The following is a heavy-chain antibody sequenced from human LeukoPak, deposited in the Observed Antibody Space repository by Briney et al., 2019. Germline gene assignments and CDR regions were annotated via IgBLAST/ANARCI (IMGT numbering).Heavy chain of an antibody. CDR1: GFTFSRHG. CDR3: SSRDRCSGGTCYALAY. D-gene: IGHD2-15*01. Sequence: AGSLRLSCVASGFTFSRHGMHWLRQAPGQGLEGMSTISDSGANTYYADSVKGQLTIATDNSKNTLYLQMDGLRAEDTAVYYCSSRDRCSGGTCYALAYWGQGILVTVSS. CDR2: ISDSGANT. V-gene: IGHV3-23*01. J-gene: IGHJ4*02.